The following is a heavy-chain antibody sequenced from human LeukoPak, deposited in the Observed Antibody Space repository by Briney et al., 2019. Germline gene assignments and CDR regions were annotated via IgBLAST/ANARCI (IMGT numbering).Heavy chain of an antibody. CDR3: ARDAGHQLSRRNYYAMDV. V-gene: IGHV4-4*02. CDR2: IYHSGST. J-gene: IGHJ6*02. Sequence: SETLSLTCAVSLGSISTNNWWSWVRQTPGKGLEWIGEIYHSGSTNYNPSLKSRITMSVDNSKNQLSLKLSSVTAADTAVYYCARDAGHQLSRRNYYAMDVWGQGTTVTVSS. CDR1: LGSISTNNW. D-gene: IGHD2-2*01.